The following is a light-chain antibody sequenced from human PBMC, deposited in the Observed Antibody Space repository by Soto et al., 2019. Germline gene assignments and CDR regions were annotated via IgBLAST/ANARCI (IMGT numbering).Light chain of an antibody. J-gene: IGLJ3*02. Sequence: QSVLTQPPSVSGAPGQRVTISCTGSSSNIGAGYDVHWYQQLPGTAPKLLIYGNSNRPSGVPDRFSGSKSGTSASLAITGHQADDEADYYCQSYDSCLSGWVFGGGTKLTVL. CDR3: QSYDSCLSGWV. CDR2: GNS. V-gene: IGLV1-40*01. CDR1: SSNIGAGYD.